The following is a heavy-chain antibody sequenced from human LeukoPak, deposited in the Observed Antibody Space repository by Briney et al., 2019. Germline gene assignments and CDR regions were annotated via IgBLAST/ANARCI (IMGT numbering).Heavy chain of an antibody. CDR2: IYYSGST. V-gene: IGHV4-61*01. CDR1: GGSISSGSYY. D-gene: IGHD3-22*01. J-gene: IGHJ6*04. CDR3: ARGRYYYDSSGWVLDV. Sequence: SETLSLTCTVSGGSISSGSYYWSWIRQPPGKGLEWIGYIYYSGSTNYNPSLKGRVTISVDTSKNQFSLKLSSVTAADTAVYYCARGRYYYDSSGWVLDVWGKGTTVTVSS.